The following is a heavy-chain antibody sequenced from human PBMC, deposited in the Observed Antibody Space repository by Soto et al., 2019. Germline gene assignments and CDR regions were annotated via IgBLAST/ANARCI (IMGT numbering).Heavy chain of an antibody. J-gene: IGHJ5*02. CDR1: GYTFTSYA. V-gene: IGHV1-3*01. D-gene: IGHD6-6*01. Sequence: ASVKVSCKASGYTFTSYAMHWVRQAPGQRLEWMGWINAGNGNTKYSQKFQGRVTITRDTSASTAYMELSSLRSEDTAVYYCARGSSSSPNWFDPWGQGTLVTVSS. CDR2: INAGNGNT. CDR3: ARGSSSSPNWFDP.